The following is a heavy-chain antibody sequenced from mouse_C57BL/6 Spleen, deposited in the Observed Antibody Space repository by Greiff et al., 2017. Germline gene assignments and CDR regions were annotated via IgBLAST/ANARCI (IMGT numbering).Heavy chain of an antibody. CDR2: IYPGDGDT. Sequence: QVQLQQSGAELVKPGASVKISCKASGYAFSSYWMNWVKQRPGKGLEWIGQIYPGDGDTNYKGKFKGKATLTADKSSSTAYMQLSSLTSEDSAVYCCAREITTVVPYAMDYWGQGTSVTVSS. V-gene: IGHV1-80*01. CDR1: GYAFSSYW. D-gene: IGHD1-1*01. CDR3: AREITTVVPYAMDY. J-gene: IGHJ4*01.